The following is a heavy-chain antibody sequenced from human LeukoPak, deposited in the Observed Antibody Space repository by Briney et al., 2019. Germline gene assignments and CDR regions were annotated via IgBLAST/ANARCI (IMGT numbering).Heavy chain of an antibody. Sequence: SETLSLTCTVSGGSISSYYWSWIRQPPGKGLEWIGEINHSGSTNYNPSLKSRVTISVDTSKNQFSLKLSSVTAADTAVYYCARGRKSAAPYRLYNWFDPWGQGTLVTVSS. J-gene: IGHJ5*02. D-gene: IGHD6-6*01. CDR2: INHSGST. CDR1: GGSISSYY. V-gene: IGHV4-34*01. CDR3: ARGRKSAAPYRLYNWFDP.